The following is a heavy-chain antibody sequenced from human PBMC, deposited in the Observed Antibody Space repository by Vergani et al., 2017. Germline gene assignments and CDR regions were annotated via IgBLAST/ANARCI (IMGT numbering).Heavy chain of an antibody. CDR1: GDSVISTDHH. CDR3: ASKRGACRAAYCHSYDF. D-gene: IGHD2-15*01. J-gene: IGHJ4*02. CDR2: MDYSGST. Sequence: QVQLQESGPGLVKPSETLSLTCTVSGDSVISTDHHWGWIRQPPGKGLECIGSMDYSGSTSYNPSLESRISISFETPKNQFSLRLTSVTAADAAVYYCASKRGACRAAYCHSYDFWGPGTLVGVSS. V-gene: IGHV4-39*01.